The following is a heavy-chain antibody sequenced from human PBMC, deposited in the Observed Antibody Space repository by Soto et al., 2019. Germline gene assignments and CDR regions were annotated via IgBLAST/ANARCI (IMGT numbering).Heavy chain of an antibody. CDR3: AKSGSSGWYGWFDP. CDR2: LYWNDDK. V-gene: IGHV2-5*01. Sequence: SGPTLVNPTQTLTLTCIFSGFSLRTRGVGVGWIRQPPGKALAWLGFLYWNDDKRYSPSLKSRLTITKDTSKNQAVLTITNMDPVDTATYYCAKSGSSGWYGWFDPWGQGTLVTGSS. CDR1: GFSLRTRGVG. D-gene: IGHD6-19*01. J-gene: IGHJ5*02.